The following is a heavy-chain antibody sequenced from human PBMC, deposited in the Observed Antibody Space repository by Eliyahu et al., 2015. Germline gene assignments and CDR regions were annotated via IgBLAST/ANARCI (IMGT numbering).Heavy chain of an antibody. V-gene: IGHV4-34*02. CDR1: GXSFXHYF. CDR3: ARGGTYSHSWSYDY. Sequence: QVQLQQWGAGLLQSSETLSXTCAVYGXSFXHYFWTWXRQTPGRGLEWIGEMNHSGATNSNPSLKTRVTISVDTSKRQISLKLTSVTAADTAVYYCARGGTYSHSWSYDYWGHGTLVTVSS. CDR2: MNHSGAT. J-gene: IGHJ4*01. D-gene: IGHD2/OR15-2a*01.